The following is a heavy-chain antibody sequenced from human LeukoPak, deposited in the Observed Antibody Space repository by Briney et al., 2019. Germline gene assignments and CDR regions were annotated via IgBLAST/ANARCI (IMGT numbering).Heavy chain of an antibody. D-gene: IGHD1-20*01. V-gene: IGHV4-61*02. CDR3: ARADGITGTRYYFDY. CDR2: MYTSGST. J-gene: IGHJ4*02. Sequence: SETLSLTCTVSGGSISSGSYYWSCIRQPAGKGLEWIGRMYTSGSTNYNPSLKSRVTISVDTSKNQFSLKLSSVTAADTAVYYCARADGITGTRYYFDYWGQGTLVTVSS. CDR1: GGSISSGSYY.